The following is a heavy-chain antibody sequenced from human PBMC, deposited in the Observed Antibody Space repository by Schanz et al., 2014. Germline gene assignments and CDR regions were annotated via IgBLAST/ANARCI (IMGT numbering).Heavy chain of an antibody. CDR2: IQLDGSEI. V-gene: IGHV3-30*02. J-gene: IGHJ6*02. Sequence: QVLLVESGGGVVQPGGSLRVSCAASGFNFHYYGMHWVRQAPGKGPEWVAFIQLDGSEIYYTDSVKGRFTVSRDNSRNILYLEMNSLRPEDTAVYYCGRRGGQQVAPQDYHYGMDVWGQGTTVSVSS. CDR1: GFNFHYYG. CDR3: GRRGGQQVAPQDYHYGMDV. D-gene: IGHD6-13*01.